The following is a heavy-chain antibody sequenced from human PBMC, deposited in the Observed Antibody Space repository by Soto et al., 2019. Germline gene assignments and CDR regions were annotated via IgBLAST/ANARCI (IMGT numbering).Heavy chain of an antibody. V-gene: IGHV3-30-3*01. CDR2: ISNDGNK. J-gene: IGHJ1*01. D-gene: IGHD3-22*01. Sequence: QVQLVESGGDVVQPGRSLRLSCAASGFSFSSYVIHWVRQGPGKGLDWVALISNDGNKHYADSVKDRFTISRDNSKNKLDLEMNSLRAEDTGIYDCAREDESSGYAGTFHHWGQGTLVTVSP. CDR3: AREDESSGYAGTFHH. CDR1: GFSFSSYV.